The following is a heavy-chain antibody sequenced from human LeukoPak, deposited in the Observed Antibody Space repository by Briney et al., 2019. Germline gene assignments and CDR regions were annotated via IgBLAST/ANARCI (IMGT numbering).Heavy chain of an antibody. Sequence: PGGSLRLSCAASGFTFSSYAMSWVRQAPGKGLEWVSAISGSGGSTYYADSVKGRFTISRDNSKNTVYLQMNSLRAEDTAVYYCAKHGPIAVAGTASFAPWGQGTLVTVSS. CDR2: ISGSGGST. CDR1: GFTFSSYA. D-gene: IGHD6-19*01. J-gene: IGHJ5*02. V-gene: IGHV3-23*01. CDR3: AKHGPIAVAGTASFAP.